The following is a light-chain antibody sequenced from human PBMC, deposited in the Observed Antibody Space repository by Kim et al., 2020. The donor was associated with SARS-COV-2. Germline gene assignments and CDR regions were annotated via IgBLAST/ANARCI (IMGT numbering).Light chain of an antibody. J-gene: IGLJ3*02. CDR3: QTWGTV. V-gene: IGLV4-69*01. CDR2: VNSDGSH. CDR1: SGHSSYA. Sequence: QPVLTQSPSASASLGASVKLTCTLSSGHSSYAIAWHQQQPERGPRFLMKVNSDGSHSKGDGIPDRFSGSSSGAERYLTISGLQSEDEADYYCQTWGTVFGGGTKLTVL.